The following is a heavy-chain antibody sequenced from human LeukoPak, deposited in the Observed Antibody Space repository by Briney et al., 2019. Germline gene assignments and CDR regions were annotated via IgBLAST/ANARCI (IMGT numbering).Heavy chain of an antibody. J-gene: IGHJ4*02. CDR3: ARDYWWNYDY. CDR1: GFTFSDYA. D-gene: IGHD1-7*01. V-gene: IGHV3-30-3*01. Sequence: GGSLRLSCAASGFTFSDYAMHWVRQAPGKGLEWVAVISKDGSDKYYPGSVRGRFTISRDNSKNTIYLQMDSLRAEDTAIYYCARDYWWNYDYWGQGTLVTISS. CDR2: ISKDGSDK.